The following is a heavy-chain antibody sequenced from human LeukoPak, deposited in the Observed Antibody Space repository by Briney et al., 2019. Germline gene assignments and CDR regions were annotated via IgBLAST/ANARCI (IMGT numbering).Heavy chain of an antibody. J-gene: IGHJ4*02. V-gene: IGHV2-5*01. Sequence: SGPTLANPTQTLTLTCTFSGFSLSTNGVGVGWIRQPPGKALEWLALIYWNDDKRYSPSLKSRLTITRDTSRNRVGLTMTNMDPVDAGTYYCAHINAWGSYSLFDYWGQGTLVTVSS. CDR3: AHINAWGSYSLFDY. D-gene: IGHD3-16*01. CDR2: IYWNDDK. CDR1: GFSLSTNGVG.